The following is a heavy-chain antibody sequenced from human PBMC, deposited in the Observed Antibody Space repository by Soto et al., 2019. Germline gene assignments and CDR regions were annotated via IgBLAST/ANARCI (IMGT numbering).Heavy chain of an antibody. V-gene: IGHV4-61*01. D-gene: IGHD5-18*01. Sequence: SETLSLTCTVSCGSVSSGSYYWSWIRQPPGKGLEWIGYIYYSGSTNYNPSLKSRVTISVDTSKNQFSLKLSSVTAADTAVYYCARISEYSYVLPPYFDYWGQGTLVPVSS. CDR2: IYYSGST. CDR1: CGSVSSGSYY. J-gene: IGHJ4*02. CDR3: ARISEYSYVLPPYFDY.